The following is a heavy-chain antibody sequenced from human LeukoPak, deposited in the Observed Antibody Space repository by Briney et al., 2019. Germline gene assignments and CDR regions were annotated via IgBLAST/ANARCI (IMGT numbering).Heavy chain of an antibody. D-gene: IGHD2-21*01. J-gene: IGHJ6*02. CDR1: GFTFSSYS. CDR3: AREQHLYYYGMDV. V-gene: IGHV3-21*01. CDR2: ISSSSSNI. Sequence: GGSLRLSCAASGFTFSSYSMNWVRQAPGKGLEWVSSISSSSSNIYYADSVKGRFTISRDNAKNSLYLQMNSLRAEDTAVYYCAREQHLYYYGMDVWGQGTTVTVSS.